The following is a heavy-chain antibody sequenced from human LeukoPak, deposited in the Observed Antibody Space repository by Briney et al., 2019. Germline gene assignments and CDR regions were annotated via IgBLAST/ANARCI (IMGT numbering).Heavy chain of an antibody. V-gene: IGHV4-4*02. D-gene: IGHD3-22*01. Sequence: PSETLSLTCAVSGGSISSSNWWSWVRQPPGKGLEWIGEIYHSGSTNYNPSLKSRVTISVDKSKNQFSLKLSSVTAADTAVYYCARVYYDSSGYYFRYFDYWGQGTLVTVSS. CDR2: IYHSGST. J-gene: IGHJ4*02. CDR3: ARVYYDSSGYYFRYFDY. CDR1: GGSISSSNW.